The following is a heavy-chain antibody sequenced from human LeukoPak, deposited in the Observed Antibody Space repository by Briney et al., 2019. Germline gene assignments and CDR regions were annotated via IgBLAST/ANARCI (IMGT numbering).Heavy chain of an antibody. V-gene: IGHV3-48*04. Sequence: GASLRLSCAASGFTSSSYSLNWVRQAPGKGLEWVSYISSSSSTIYYEDSVKGRFTISRDNAKNSLYLQMSSLRAEDTAVYYCAREAVRGVYIYYFDYWGQGTLVTVSS. CDR2: ISSSSSTI. D-gene: IGHD3-10*01. J-gene: IGHJ4*02. CDR3: AREAVRGVYIYYFDY. CDR1: GFTSSSYS.